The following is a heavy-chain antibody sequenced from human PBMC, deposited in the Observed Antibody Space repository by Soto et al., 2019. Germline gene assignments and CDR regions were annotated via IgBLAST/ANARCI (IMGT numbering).Heavy chain of an antibody. D-gene: IGHD3-16*02. CDR1: GGSISSSSYY. CDR2: IYYSGST. V-gene: IGHV4-39*01. J-gene: IGHJ4*02. CDR3: ARLTMITFGGVIVRVLTYFDY. Sequence: PSETLSLTCTVSGGSISSSSYYWGWIRQPPGKGLEWIGSIYYSGSTYYNPSLKSRVTISVDTSKNQSSLKLSSVTAADTAVYYCARLTMITFGGVIVRVLTYFDYWGQVTLVSVS.